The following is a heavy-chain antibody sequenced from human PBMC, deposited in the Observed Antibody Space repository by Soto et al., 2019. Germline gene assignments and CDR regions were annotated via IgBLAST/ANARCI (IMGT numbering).Heavy chain of an antibody. Sequence: QLQLQESGPGLVKPSETLSLTCSVSGDSINSDKYYWGWIRQPPGKGLEWIGSIYFRGNTYYNPSIQTRVTTTLNKSKSLFSLKLNSATAADSAVYFCARLEGLATISYSFDFWGQGALVTVSS. CDR3: ARLEGLATISYSFDF. CDR1: GDSINSDKYY. D-gene: IGHD3-9*01. J-gene: IGHJ4*02. V-gene: IGHV4-39*01. CDR2: IYFRGNT.